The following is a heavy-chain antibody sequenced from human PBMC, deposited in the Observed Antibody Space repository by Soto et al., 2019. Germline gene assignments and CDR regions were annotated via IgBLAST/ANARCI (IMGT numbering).Heavy chain of an antibody. CDR1: GYTFTSYD. D-gene: IGHD2-21*02. J-gene: IGHJ6*03. CDR3: ARVVTYYYYMDV. CDR2: MNPNSGNT. V-gene: IGHV1-8*01. Sequence: ASVKVSCKASGYTFTSYDINWVRQATGQGLEWMGWMNPNSGNTGYAQKFQGRVTMTRNTSISTAYMELSSLRSEDTAVYYCARVVTYYYYMDVWGKGTTVTVSS.